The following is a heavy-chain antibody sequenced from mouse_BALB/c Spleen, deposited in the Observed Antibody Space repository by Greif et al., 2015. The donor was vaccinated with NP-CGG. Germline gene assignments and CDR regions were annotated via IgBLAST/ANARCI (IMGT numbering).Heavy chain of an antibody. J-gene: IGHJ3*01. D-gene: IGHD2-4*01. CDR1: GFTFSSYA. Sequence: EVQGVESGGGLVKPGGSLKLSCAASGFTFSSYAMSWVRQTPEKRLEWVATISSGGSYTYYPDSVKGRFTISRDNAKNTLYLQMSSLRSEDTAMYYCAREDYDYDGAYWGQGTLVTVSA. CDR2: ISSGGSYT. CDR3: AREDYDYDGAY. V-gene: IGHV5-9-3*01.